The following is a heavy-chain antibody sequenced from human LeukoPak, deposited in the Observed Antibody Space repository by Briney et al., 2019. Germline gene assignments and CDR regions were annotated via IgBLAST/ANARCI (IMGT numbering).Heavy chain of an antibody. V-gene: IGHV4-4*07. D-gene: IGHD3-10*01. J-gene: IGHJ3*02. CDR2: MYTSGST. CDR1: GGFLSSYY. CDR3: AKDSLWFGELYHDAFDI. Sequence: PSETLSLTCTVSGGFLSSYYWSWLRQPAGKGLEWIGRMYTSGSTNFNPSLKRRVTLSVDRSQNQFSLKLSSFTAAVPAVYYCAKDSLWFGELYHDAFDIWGQGTMVTVSS.